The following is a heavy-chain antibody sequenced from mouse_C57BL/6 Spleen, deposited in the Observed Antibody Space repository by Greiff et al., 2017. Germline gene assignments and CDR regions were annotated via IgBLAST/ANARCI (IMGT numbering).Heavy chain of an antibody. V-gene: IGHV2-5*01. Sequence: VQLQQSGPGLVQPSQSLSITCTVSGFSFTSYGVHWVRQSPGKGLEWLGVIWRGGSTNYNAAFMSRLSSTKDNSQSQVFFKMNRLQADVTAIYYGAKTHDDVNWYFDVWGTGTTVTVSS. D-gene: IGHD2-12*01. CDR1: GFSFTSYG. CDR2: IWRGGST. CDR3: AKTHDDVNWYFDV. J-gene: IGHJ1*03.